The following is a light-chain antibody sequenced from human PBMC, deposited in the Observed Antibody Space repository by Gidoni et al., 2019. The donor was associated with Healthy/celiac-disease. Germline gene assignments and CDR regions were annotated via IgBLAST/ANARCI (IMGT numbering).Light chain of an antibody. V-gene: IGKV3-11*02. CDR3: QQRSNWPPF. CDR2: DAS. CDR1: QSVSSY. J-gene: IGKJ4*01. Sequence: EIVFPQSPATLSLSPGERATLSCSASQSVSSYLAWYQQKTGQAPRLLIYDASNRATGNPARLSGRGSGRDVNLTISRLEPEEFAVYYCQQRSNWPPFFGGGTKVEIK.